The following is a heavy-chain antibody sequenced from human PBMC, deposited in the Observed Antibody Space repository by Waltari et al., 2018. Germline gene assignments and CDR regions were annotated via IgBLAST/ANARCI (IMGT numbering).Heavy chain of an antibody. Sequence: QVQLVESGGGVVQPGRSLRLSCAASGFTFSSYAMHWVRQAPGKGLEWVAVTSYDGRKKYYADSVKGRFTISRDNSKNTLYLQMNSLRAEDTAVYYCAREHGSSWAPRDEVGGIDYWGQGTLVTVSS. CDR2: TSYDGRKK. V-gene: IGHV3-30*01. D-gene: IGHD6-13*01. J-gene: IGHJ4*02. CDR3: AREHGSSWAPRDEVGGIDY. CDR1: GFTFSSYA.